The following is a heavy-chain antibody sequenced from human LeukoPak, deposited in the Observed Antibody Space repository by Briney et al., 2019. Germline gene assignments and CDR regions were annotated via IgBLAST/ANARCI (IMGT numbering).Heavy chain of an antibody. D-gene: IGHD5-18*01. Sequence: GGSLRLSCAATGLTVSSNYMSWVRQAPGKGLEWVSVFYNGINTYYADSVRGRFTTSRDNSKNTLYLQMNSLRVEDTAVYFCARVGSGNTYGYGDYWGQGTLVTVSS. CDR3: ARVGSGNTYGYGDY. J-gene: IGHJ4*02. V-gene: IGHV3-66*01. CDR2: FYNGINT. CDR1: GLTVSSNY.